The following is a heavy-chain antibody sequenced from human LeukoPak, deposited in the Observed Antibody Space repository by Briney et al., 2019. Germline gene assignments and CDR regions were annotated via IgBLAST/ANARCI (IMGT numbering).Heavy chain of an antibody. CDR3: ARDSGSGWYSIPYFDY. CDR2: ISYDGSNK. J-gene: IGHJ4*02. D-gene: IGHD6-19*01. V-gene: IGHV3-30-3*01. CDR1: GFTFSSYA. Sequence: GGSLRLSCAASGFTFSSYAMHWVRQAPGKGLEWVAVISYDGSNKYYADSVKGRFTISRDNSKNTLYLQMNSLRAEDTAVYYCARDSGSGWYSIPYFDYWGQGTLVTVSS.